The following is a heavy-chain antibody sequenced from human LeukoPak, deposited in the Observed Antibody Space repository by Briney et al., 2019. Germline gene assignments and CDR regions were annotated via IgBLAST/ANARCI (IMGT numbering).Heavy chain of an antibody. CDR1: GYTFTSYD. V-gene: IGHV1-8*01. CDR2: MSPNSGNT. D-gene: IGHD4-23*01. CDR3: ARDYGDNSGWFDP. J-gene: IGHJ5*02. Sequence: ASVKVSCKASGYTFTSYDINWVRQATGQGLEWMGWMSPNSGNTGYAQKFQGRISMTRSTSIGTAYMELSSLTSEGTAVYYCARDYGDNSGWFDPWGQGTLVTVSS.